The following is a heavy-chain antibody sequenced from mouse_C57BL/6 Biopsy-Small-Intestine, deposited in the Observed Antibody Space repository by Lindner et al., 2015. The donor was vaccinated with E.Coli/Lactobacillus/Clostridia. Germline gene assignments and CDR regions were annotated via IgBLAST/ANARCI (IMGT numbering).Heavy chain of an antibody. CDR2: IIPILGIA. D-gene: IGHD2-1*01. Sequence: SVKVSCKASGVTLSSYAVSWVRQAPGQGLEWLGRIIPILGIANYAQNFQDRVTITADTSTGIVYMELTSLKSEDTAVYYCAQDSQGGTTVTPNYFDPWGQGTLVTVSS. J-gene: IGHJ4*01. V-gene: IGHV1-81*01. CDR1: GVTLSSYA. CDR3: AQDSQGGTTVTPNYFDP.